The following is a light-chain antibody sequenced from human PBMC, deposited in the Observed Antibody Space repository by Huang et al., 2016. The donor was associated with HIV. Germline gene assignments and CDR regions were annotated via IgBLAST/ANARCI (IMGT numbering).Light chain of an antibody. CDR2: AAS. CDR1: QSISNN. V-gene: IGKV3-15*01. Sequence: EIVMTQSPATLSVSPGERVTLSCRASQSISNNLAWYQQKPGQAPRLLIYAASTRATGGPAMFSGSGCGTDFKLTISSLQSEDFAVYYCQQYNSWPPITFGPGTKVDIK. CDR3: QQYNSWPPIT. J-gene: IGKJ3*01.